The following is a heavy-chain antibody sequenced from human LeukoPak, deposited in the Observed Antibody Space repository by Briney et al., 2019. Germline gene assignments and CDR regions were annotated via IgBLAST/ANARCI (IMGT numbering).Heavy chain of an antibody. Sequence: GGSLRLSCAASGFTFSSYWMSWVRQAPGKGLEWVANIKQDGSEKYYVDSVKGRFAISRDNAKNSLYLQMNSLRAEDTALYYCAKELMVRGKDYYYYMDVWGKGTTVTVSS. CDR1: GFTFSSYW. CDR3: AKELMVRGKDYYYYMDV. D-gene: IGHD3-10*01. J-gene: IGHJ6*03. CDR2: IKQDGSEK. V-gene: IGHV3-7*03.